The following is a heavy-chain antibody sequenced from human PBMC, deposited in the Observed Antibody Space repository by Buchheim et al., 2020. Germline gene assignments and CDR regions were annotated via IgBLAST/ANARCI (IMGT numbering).Heavy chain of an antibody. Sequence: QVQLVQSGAEVKKPGASVKVSCKASGYTFTSYFMHWLRQAPGQGPEWMGIINPNGGSTSYAKKFQGRVIMTRDTSTSTVYLELSSLRSEDTAVYYCARVESGYSTLNYWGQGTL. CDR1: GYTFTSYF. J-gene: IGHJ4*02. CDR2: INPNGGST. D-gene: IGHD3-3*01. V-gene: IGHV1-46*01. CDR3: ARVESGYSTLNY.